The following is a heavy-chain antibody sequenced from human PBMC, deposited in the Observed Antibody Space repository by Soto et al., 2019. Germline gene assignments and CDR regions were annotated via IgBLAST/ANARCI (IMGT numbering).Heavy chain of an antibody. CDR3: ARVQYGDYVRAIDI. CDR2: ITSNSRTI. J-gene: IGHJ3*02. V-gene: IGHV3-48*04. Sequence: GGSLRLSCVGSGFTFSDYSMRWVRQAPGKGLEGVSYITSNSRTIYYADSVKGRFTISRDNAKNSLYLRMNSLRAEDTAMYYCARVQYGDYVRAIDIWGQGTMVTVSS. CDR1: GFTFSDYS. D-gene: IGHD4-17*01.